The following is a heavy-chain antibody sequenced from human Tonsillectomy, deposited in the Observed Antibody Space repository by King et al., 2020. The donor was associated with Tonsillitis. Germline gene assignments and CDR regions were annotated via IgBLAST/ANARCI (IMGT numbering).Heavy chain of an antibody. V-gene: IGHV1-46*01. D-gene: IGHD4-17*01. CDR2: INPSGGST. J-gene: IGHJ3*02. CDR1: GYTFTSYF. CDR3: ARLTNTYGDYEGAFDI. Sequence: VQLVESGAEVEKPGASVMLSCKASGYTFTSYFMHWVRQAPGQGLEWMGIINPSGGSTTYAQKFQGRVTMTRDTSTSTVYMELSSLRSEDTAVYYCARLTNTYGDYEGAFDIWGQGTLVTVSS.